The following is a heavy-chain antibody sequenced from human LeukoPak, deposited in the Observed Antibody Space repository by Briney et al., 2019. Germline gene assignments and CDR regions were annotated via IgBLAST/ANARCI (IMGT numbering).Heavy chain of an antibody. CDR2: ITTFNGNT. J-gene: IGHJ6*03. CDR3: AIVETGHYYYYYYMDV. CDR1: GYTFTNYG. Sequence: ASVKVSCKASGYTFTNYGISWVRQAPGQGLEWMGWITTFNGNTDYAQKFQGRVTMTTDTSTSTAYMELRSLRSDDTAVYFCAIVETGHYYYYYYMDVWGKGTTVTISS. V-gene: IGHV1-18*01. D-gene: IGHD1-1*01.